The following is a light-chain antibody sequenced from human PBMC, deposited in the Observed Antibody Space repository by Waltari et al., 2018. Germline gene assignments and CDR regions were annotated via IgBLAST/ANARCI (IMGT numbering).Light chain of an antibody. CDR1: QSVGRS. Sequence: EIVLTQSQGPLSLSPGERTTLSCSARQSVGRSLVWYQQKPGQAPRLVIYNTYARATGIPDRFSGSGSGTDFSLTISRLEPEDFAVYYCQHNVRLPVTFGQGTKVEIK. V-gene: IGKV3-20*01. J-gene: IGKJ1*01. CDR2: NTY. CDR3: QHNVRLPVT.